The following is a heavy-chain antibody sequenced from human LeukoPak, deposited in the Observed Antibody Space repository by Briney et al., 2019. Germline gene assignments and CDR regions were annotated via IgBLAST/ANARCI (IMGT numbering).Heavy chain of an antibody. Sequence: GRSLILSCAASGFTFSSYGMHWVRQAPGKGLEWVAVIWYDGSNKYYADSVKGRFTISRDNSKNTLYLQMNSLRAEDTALYYCARIDTYYYDSSGYYSAFDIWGQGTIVTVSS. CDR3: ARIDTYYYDSSGYYSAFDI. CDR1: GFTFSSYG. V-gene: IGHV3-33*01. J-gene: IGHJ3*02. D-gene: IGHD3-22*01. CDR2: IWYDGSNK.